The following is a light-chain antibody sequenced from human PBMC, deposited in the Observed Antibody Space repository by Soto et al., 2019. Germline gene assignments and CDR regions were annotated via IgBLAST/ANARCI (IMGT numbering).Light chain of an antibody. V-gene: IGKV1-39*01. CDR2: AAS. J-gene: IGKJ1*01. CDR1: QSISSY. CDR3: QQSYSTLFWT. Sequence: DLQMTQSPSSLSASVGDRVTITCRASQSISSYLNWYQQKPGKAPKLLIYAASSLQSGVPSRFSGSGSGTDFTLTVSRLQPEDFATYYCQQSYSTLFWTFDQVTKVGIK.